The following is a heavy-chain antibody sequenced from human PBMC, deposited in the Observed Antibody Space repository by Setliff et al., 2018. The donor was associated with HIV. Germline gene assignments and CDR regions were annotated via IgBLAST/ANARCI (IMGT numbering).Heavy chain of an antibody. CDR2: INPNSGGT. CDR3: AREATVAARLGFDY. CDR1: GYTFTGYY. J-gene: IGHJ4*02. Sequence: ASVKVSCKASGYTFTGYYLHWVRQAPGQGPEWMGWINPNSGGTNYAQKFQGRVTMTRATSISTAYMELSRLRSDDAAVYSCAREATVAARLGFDYWGQGALVTVSS. V-gene: IGHV1-2*02. D-gene: IGHD6-6*01.